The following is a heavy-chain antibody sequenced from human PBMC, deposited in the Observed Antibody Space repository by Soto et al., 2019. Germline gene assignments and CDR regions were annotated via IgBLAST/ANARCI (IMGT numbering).Heavy chain of an antibody. CDR1: GYTFTGYY. J-gene: IGHJ4*02. CDR2: INPNSGGT. V-gene: IGHV1-2*04. Sequence: ASVKVSCKASGYTFTGYYMHWVRQAPGQGLEWMGWINPNSGGTNYAQKFQGWVTMTRDTSISTAYMELSRLRSDDTAVYYCARGRGLRYFDRLYYFDYWGQGTLVTVSS. CDR3: ARGRGLRYFDRLYYFDY. D-gene: IGHD3-9*01.